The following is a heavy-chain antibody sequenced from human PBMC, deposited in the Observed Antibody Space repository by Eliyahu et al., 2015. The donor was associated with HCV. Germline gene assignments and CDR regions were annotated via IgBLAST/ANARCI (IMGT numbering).Heavy chain of an antibody. D-gene: IGHD2-8*02. J-gene: IGHJ3*02. CDR2: VNPTNNDT. CDR1: GYTFTGYY. V-gene: IGHV1-2*06. Sequence: QVQLVQSGAEVKKPGASVKVSCKASGYTFTGYYMHWVRQAPGQGLEWMGRVNPTNNDTYYAQKFYGRVTMTSDKSITTAYMELTRLTSDDTAVYFCATNGYCTGSSCRHDVFDSWGRGTMVTVSS. CDR3: ATNGYCTGSSCRHDVFDS.